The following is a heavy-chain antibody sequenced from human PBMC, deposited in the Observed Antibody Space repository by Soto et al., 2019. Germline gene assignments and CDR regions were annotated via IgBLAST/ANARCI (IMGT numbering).Heavy chain of an antibody. Sequence: EVQLVESGGGLVQPGRSLRLSCAASGFTFDDYAMHWVRQAPGKGLEWVSGINWNSDKKNYAGSVQGRFTISRDNAKNSLYLEMNSLRAEDTALYFCAKDIKPAPPGRYYFMDVWGKGTTVIVSS. V-gene: IGHV3-9*01. CDR1: GFTFDDYA. CDR3: AKDIKPAPPGRYYFMDV. J-gene: IGHJ6*03. CDR2: INWNSDKK. D-gene: IGHD3-16*02.